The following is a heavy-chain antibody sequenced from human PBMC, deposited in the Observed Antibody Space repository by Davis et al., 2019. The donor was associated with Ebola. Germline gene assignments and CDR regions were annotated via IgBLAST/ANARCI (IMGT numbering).Heavy chain of an antibody. Sequence: SETLSLTCTVPGYSISSGHYWGWIRQPPGTGLEWMGYIYHTGSDYYNPSLRSRVTISVDTSKNQFSLKLNSVTAADTAIYYCARGDDDYGDVFDYWGQGTLVTVSS. J-gene: IGHJ4*02. CDR2: IYHTGSD. D-gene: IGHD4-17*01. V-gene: IGHV4-38-2*02. CDR3: ARGDDDYGDVFDY. CDR1: GYSISSGHY.